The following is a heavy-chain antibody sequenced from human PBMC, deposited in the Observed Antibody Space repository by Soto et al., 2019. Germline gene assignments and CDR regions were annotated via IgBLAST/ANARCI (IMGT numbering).Heavy chain of an antibody. J-gene: IGHJ4*02. CDR3: ARGGYYGSGSYLPPDY. V-gene: IGHV4-31*03. CDR2: IYYSGST. D-gene: IGHD3-10*01. Sequence: QVQLQESGPGLVKPSQTLSLTCTVSGGSISSGGYYWSWIRQHPGKGLEWIGYIYYSGSTYYNPSLKSRVTISVDTSKNQFSLKLSSVTAADTAMYYCARGGYYGSGSYLPPDYWGQGTLVTVSS. CDR1: GGSISSGGYY.